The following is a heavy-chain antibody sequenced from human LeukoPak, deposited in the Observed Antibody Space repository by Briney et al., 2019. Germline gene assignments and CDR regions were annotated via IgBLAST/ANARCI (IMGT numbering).Heavy chain of an antibody. J-gene: IGHJ4*02. CDR3: AKVDSSGWYLDY. CDR2: IYHSGST. Sequence: SETLSLTCAVSGGSISSGGYSWSWIRQPPGKGLEWIGYIYHSGSTYYNPSLKSRVTISVDRSKNQFSLKLSSVTAADTAVYYCAKVDSSGWYLDYWGQGTLVTVSS. D-gene: IGHD6-19*01. V-gene: IGHV4-30-2*01. CDR1: GGSISSGGYS.